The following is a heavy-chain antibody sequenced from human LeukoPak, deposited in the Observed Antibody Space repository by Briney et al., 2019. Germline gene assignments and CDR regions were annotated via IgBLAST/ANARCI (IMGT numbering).Heavy chain of an antibody. CDR3: ARGQRFLERRGAFDI. CDR2: INHSGST. CDR1: GGSFSGYY. V-gene: IGHV4-34*01. D-gene: IGHD3-3*01. J-gene: IGHJ3*02. Sequence: SETLSLTCAVYGGSFSGYYWSWIRQPPGKGLEWIGEINHSGSTNYNPSLKSRVTVSVDTSKNQFSLKLSSVTAADTAVYYCARGQRFLERRGAFDIWGQGTMVTVSS.